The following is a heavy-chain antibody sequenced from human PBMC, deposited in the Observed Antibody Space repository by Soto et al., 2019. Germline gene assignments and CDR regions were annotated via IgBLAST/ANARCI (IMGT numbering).Heavy chain of an antibody. CDR1: GYAFTTYG. CDR2: ISAHNGNT. D-gene: IGHD1-1*01. CDR3: ARGRYGAY. V-gene: IGHV1-18*01. Sequence: QVHLVQSGAEVKKPGASVKVSCKGSGYAFTTYGITWVRQAPGQGLEWMGWISAHNGNTNYAQKLQGRVTVTRDTSTSTAYMELRSLRSDDTGGYYCARGRYGAYWGPGALVTVSS. J-gene: IGHJ4*02.